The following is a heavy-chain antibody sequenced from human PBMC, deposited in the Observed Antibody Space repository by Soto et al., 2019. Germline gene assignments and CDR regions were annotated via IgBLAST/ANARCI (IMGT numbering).Heavy chain of an antibody. CDR3: AKDRRAGGNPAFYFDF. Sequence: GGSLRLSCAASGFKFSNYAMSWVRQAPGKGLEWVSLISATGGGTYYADSVKGRFTISRDNSHNTLYLQVHSLTAEDTAVCYCAKDRRAGGNPAFYFDFWGQGAQVTVSS. J-gene: IGHJ4*02. D-gene: IGHD3-16*01. CDR2: ISATGGGT. CDR1: GFKFSNYA. V-gene: IGHV3-23*01.